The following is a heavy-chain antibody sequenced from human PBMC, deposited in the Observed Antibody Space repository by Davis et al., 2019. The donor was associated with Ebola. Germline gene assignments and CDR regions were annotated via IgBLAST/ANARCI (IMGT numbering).Heavy chain of an antibody. CDR3: ARTGGTWSYFDP. V-gene: IGHV4-59*01. CDR1: GGSISSYY. J-gene: IGHJ5*02. Sequence: MPSETLSLTCTVSGGSISSYYWSWNRQPPGKRLEWIGYTYYSGSTYYNPSLKSRITISVDTSQNQFSLKLRSVTAADTAVYYCARTGGTWSYFDPWGQGALVTVSS. CDR2: TYYSGST. D-gene: IGHD1-26*01.